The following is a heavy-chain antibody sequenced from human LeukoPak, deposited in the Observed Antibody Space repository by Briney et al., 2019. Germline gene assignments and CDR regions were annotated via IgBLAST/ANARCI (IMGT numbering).Heavy chain of an antibody. V-gene: IGHV4-59*01. CDR2: IYYSGST. D-gene: IGHD2-2*01. CDR3: ARQRRYCSSTSCSPFDY. CDR1: GGSISSYY. Sequence: SETLSLTCTVSGGSISSYYWSWIRQPPGKGLEWIGYIYYSGSTNYNPSLKSRVTISVDTSKNQFSLKLSSVTAADTAVYYCARQRRYCSSTSCSPFDYWGQGTLVTVSS. J-gene: IGHJ4*02.